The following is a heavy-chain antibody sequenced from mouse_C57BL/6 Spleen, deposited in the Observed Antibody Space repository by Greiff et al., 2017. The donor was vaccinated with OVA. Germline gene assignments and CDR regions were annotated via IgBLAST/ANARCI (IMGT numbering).Heavy chain of an antibody. V-gene: IGHV5-4*03. J-gene: IGHJ2*01. D-gene: IGHD2-2*01. CDR1: GFTFSSYA. Sequence: EVKLMESGGGLVKPGGSLKLSCAASGFTFSSYAMSWVRQTPEKRLEWVATISDGGSYTYYPDNVKGRFTISRDNAKNHLYLPMLHLNSEYTSMYYCSTVYYAYDGGFDYWGQGTTLTVSS. CDR2: ISDGGSYT. CDR3: STVYYAYDGGFDY.